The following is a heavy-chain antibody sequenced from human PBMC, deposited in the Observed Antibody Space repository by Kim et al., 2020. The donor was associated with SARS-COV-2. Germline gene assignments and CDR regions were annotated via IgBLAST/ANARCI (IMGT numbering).Heavy chain of an antibody. CDR3: APSGGIWFGELLAPIDY. V-gene: IGHV3-30*03. J-gene: IGHJ4*02. Sequence: VKGRFNIARDNSKNTLYVQMNSVRAEDTAVYYCAPSGGIWFGELLAPIDYWGQGTLVTVSS. D-gene: IGHD3-10*01.